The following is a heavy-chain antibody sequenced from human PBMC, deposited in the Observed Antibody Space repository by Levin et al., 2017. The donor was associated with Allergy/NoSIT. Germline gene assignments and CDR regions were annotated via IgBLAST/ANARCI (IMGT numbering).Heavy chain of an antibody. D-gene: IGHD1-26*01. CDR3: ASGSVGAPVH. CDR1: EFTVSAYY. V-gene: IGHV3-53*01. CDR2: TYSVGST. J-gene: IGHJ4*02. Sequence: GESLKISCAASEFTVSAYYMSWVRQAPGKGLEWVSVTYSVGSTYYADSVQGRFTISRDNSNNTLYLQMNSLRAEDTAVYYCASGSVGAPVHWGQGTLVTVSS.